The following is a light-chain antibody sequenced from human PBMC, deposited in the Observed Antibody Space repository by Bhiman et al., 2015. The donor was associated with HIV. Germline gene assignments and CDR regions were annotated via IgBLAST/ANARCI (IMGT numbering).Light chain of an antibody. CDR2: DNN. J-gene: IGLJ3*02. CDR1: TSNIGSNY. CDR3: GTWDSSLSAGGV. V-gene: IGLV1-51*01. Sequence: QSVLTQPPSVSAPPGQKVTISCSGTTSNIGSNYVSWYQQLPGTAPKLLIYDNNKRPSGIPDRFSGSKSGTSATLGITGLQTGDEADYYCGTWDSSLSAGGVFGGGTKLTVL.